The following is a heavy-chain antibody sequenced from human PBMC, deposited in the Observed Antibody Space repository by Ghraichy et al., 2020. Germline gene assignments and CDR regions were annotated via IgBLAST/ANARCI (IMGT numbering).Heavy chain of an antibody. J-gene: IGHJ4*02. CDR3: ARAAHDYAFDC. V-gene: IGHV4-30-2*06. Sequence: SETLSLTCAVSGAAIGAGGYSWSWIRQSPGKGLEWVGYTFHDGTTRLNPSLKNRVTILVDKSKNQFSLKLSSLTAADTAVYYCARAAHDYAFDCWGQGAPGTV. D-gene: IGHD4-17*01. CDR2: TFHDGTT. CDR1: GAAIGAGGYS.